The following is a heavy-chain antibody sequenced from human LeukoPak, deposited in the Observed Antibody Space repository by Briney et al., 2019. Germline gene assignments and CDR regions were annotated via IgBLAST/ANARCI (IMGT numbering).Heavy chain of an antibody. CDR3: ARDSAYYYGSGSSTYDY. V-gene: IGHV3-48*04. CDR2: ISSSSSTI. D-gene: IGHD3-10*01. CDR1: GFTFSSYS. Sequence: GGSLRLSCAASGFTFSSYSMNWFRQAPGKGLEWVSYISSSSSTIYYADSVKGRFTISRDNAKNSLYLQMNSLRAEDTAVYYCARDSAYYYGSGSSTYDYWGQGTLVTVSS. J-gene: IGHJ4*02.